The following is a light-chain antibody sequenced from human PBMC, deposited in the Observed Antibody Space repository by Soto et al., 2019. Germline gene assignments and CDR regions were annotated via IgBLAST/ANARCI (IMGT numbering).Light chain of an antibody. Sequence: DIKMNQSPSTLSASVGDRVTITCRASQSISSWLAWYQQKPGKAPKLLIYDAPSLESGVPSRFSGSGSGTEFTLTISSLQPDDFATYYCQQYNSYSTFGQGTNVDIK. J-gene: IGKJ1*01. CDR1: QSISSW. CDR2: DAP. CDR3: QQYNSYST. V-gene: IGKV1-5*01.